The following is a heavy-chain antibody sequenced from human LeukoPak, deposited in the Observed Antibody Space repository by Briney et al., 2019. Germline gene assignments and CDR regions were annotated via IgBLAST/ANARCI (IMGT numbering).Heavy chain of an antibody. CDR1: GFTFSSYA. CDR3: AKDLNLRGYCDY. J-gene: IGHJ4*02. CDR2: IGGSGGST. D-gene: IGHD1-14*01. V-gene: IGHV3-23*01. Sequence: GGSLRLSCAASGFTFSSYAMSWVRQAPGKGLEWVSAIGGSGGSTYYADSVKGRFTISRDNSKNTLYLQMNSLRAEDTAVYYCAKDLNLRGYCDYWGQGTLVTVSS.